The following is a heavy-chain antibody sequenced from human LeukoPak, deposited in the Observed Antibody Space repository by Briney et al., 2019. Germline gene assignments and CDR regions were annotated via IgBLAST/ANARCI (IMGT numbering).Heavy chain of an antibody. Sequence: GGSLRLSCAASGFTFSIYGMHWVRQAPSKGLEWVAFIRYDGSNKYYADSVKGRFTISRDNSKNTLYLQMNSLRAEDTAVYYCAKDVDSSGWYYFDYWGQGTLVTVSS. CDR2: IRYDGSNK. CDR3: AKDVDSSGWYYFDY. J-gene: IGHJ4*02. D-gene: IGHD6-19*01. V-gene: IGHV3-30*02. CDR1: GFTFSIYG.